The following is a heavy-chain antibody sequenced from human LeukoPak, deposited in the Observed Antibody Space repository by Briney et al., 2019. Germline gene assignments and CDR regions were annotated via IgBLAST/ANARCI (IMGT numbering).Heavy chain of an antibody. D-gene: IGHD2-15*01. V-gene: IGHV4-30-4*08. J-gene: IGHJ4*02. CDR3: ARWGELGYCSGGSCYHDY. CDR2: IYYSGST. CDR1: GGSISSGDYY. Sequence: PSETLSLTCTVSGGSISSGDYYWSWLRQPPGKGLEWIGYIYYSGSTYYNPSLKSRVTISVDTSKNQFSLKLSSVTAADTAVYYCARWGELGYCSGGSCYHDYWGQGTLVTDSS.